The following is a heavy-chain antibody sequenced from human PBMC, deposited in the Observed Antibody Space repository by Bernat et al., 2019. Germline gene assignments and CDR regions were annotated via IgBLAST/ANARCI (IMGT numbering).Heavy chain of an antibody. V-gene: IGHV3-66*01. J-gene: IGHJ4*02. D-gene: IGHD6-19*01. CDR3: TAGIGVFIAVAGTPSRDY. Sequence: EVQLVESGGGLVQPGGSLRLSCAASGFTVSSNYMSWVRQAAGKGLEWVSVIYSGGSTYYADSVKGSFTISRDNSKNTLYLQMNSLRAEDTAVYYCTAGIGVFIAVAGTPSRDYWGQGTLVTVSS. CDR2: IYSGGST. CDR1: GFTVSSNY.